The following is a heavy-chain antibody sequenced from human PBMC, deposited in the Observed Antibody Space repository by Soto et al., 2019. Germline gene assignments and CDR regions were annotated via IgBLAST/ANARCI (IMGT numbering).Heavy chain of an antibody. CDR2: IYGPGSDM. J-gene: IGHJ4*02. Sequence: GGSLRLSCAASGFPFRSYTMTWVRQAPGKGLEWVSSIYGPGSDMAYADSVKGRFTLSRDNAKNSVYLQMSSLRAEDTAVYYCATSITETTLVDYWGQGTLVTVSS. CDR1: GFPFRSYT. V-gene: IGHV3-21*01. CDR3: ATSITETTLVDY. D-gene: IGHD1-7*01.